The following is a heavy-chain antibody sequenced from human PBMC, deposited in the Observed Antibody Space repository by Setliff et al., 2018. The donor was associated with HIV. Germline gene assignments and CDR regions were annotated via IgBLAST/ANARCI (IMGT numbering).Heavy chain of an antibody. CDR2: IYAAGST. CDR3: ARVRDYYDSGAQAFDI. CDR1: GFSVSSNY. J-gene: IGHJ3*02. V-gene: IGHV3-53*01. D-gene: IGHD3-22*01. Sequence: GGSLRLSCAASGFSVSSNYMSWVRQAPGKGLEWVSVIYAAGSTYYADSVKGRFTISRHNSKNTLYLQMNSLRAEDTAVYYCARVRDYYDSGAQAFDIWGQGTMVTVSS.